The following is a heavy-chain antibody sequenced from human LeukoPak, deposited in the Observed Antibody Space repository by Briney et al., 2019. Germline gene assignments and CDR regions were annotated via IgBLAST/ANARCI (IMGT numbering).Heavy chain of an antibody. D-gene: IGHD4-17*01. J-gene: IGHJ4*02. CDR1: GGSISSYY. CDR2: IYDSGST. V-gene: IGHV4-59*01. Sequence: SETLSLTCTVSGGSISSYYWSWIRQPPGKGLEWIGYIYDSGSTNYNPSLKSRVTISVDTSKNQFSLKLSSVTAADTAVYYCARDWFDGDYDRFDYWGQGTLVTVSS. CDR3: ARDWFDGDYDRFDY.